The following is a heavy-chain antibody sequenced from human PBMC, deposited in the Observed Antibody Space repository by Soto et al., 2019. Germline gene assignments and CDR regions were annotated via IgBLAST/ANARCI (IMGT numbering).Heavy chain of an antibody. CDR3: ASSPAFSSSWYGIPPDPSHGMDV. CDR2: INPSGGIT. D-gene: IGHD6-13*01. J-gene: IGHJ6*02. CDR1: GYTFTSFY. V-gene: IGHV1-46*01. Sequence: QMQLVQSGAEVKRPGASVRVSCKSSGYTFTSFYIHWVRQAPGQGLEGMGIINPSGGITNFAQRFQDRDTMTRDMSTTTHYMKLSSLKSDDTAVYYCASSPAFSSSWYGIPPDPSHGMDVWGQGTTVTVS.